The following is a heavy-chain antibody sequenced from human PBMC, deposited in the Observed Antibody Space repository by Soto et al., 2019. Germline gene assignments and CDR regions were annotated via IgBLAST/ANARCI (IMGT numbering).Heavy chain of an antibody. CDR3: ARGRSGSYSFDY. Sequence: EVQLVESGGGIVQPGGSVRLSCAASGFTLSSYWIHWVRQAPGKGLVWVSRINGDSSTTNYADSLKGRFTISRDNAKNTMFLQMNSLRAEDTAVYFCARGRSGSYSFDYWGQGTLVTVSS. J-gene: IGHJ4*02. CDR1: GFTLSSYW. CDR2: INGDSSTT. D-gene: IGHD3-10*01. V-gene: IGHV3-74*01.